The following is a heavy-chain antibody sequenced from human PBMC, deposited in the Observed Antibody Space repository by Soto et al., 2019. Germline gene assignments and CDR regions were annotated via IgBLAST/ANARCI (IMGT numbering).Heavy chain of an antibody. J-gene: IGHJ6*02. D-gene: IGHD3-10*01. Sequence: GGSLRLSCAASGFTFSNAWMSWVRQAPGKGLEWVGRIKRKTDGGTTDYAAPVKGRFTISRDDSKNTLYLQMNSLKTEDTAVYYCTTDPSGSYFYYFYGMDVWGQGTTVTVS. CDR3: TTDPSGSYFYYFYGMDV. V-gene: IGHV3-15*01. CDR2: IKRKTDGGTT. CDR1: GFTFSNAW.